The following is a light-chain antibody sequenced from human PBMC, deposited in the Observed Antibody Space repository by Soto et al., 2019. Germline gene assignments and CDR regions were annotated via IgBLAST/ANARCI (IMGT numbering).Light chain of an antibody. CDR2: GAS. V-gene: IGKV3-20*01. CDR1: QSVSSSY. Sequence: EIVLTQAPGTLSLSPGERATLSCRASQSVSSSYLAWYQQKPGQALRILIHGASSRATGIPDRFSGSGSGTDFTLTLSDVQPEDFALYYCHQRQSWPRTFGQGTKVDIK. CDR3: HQRQSWPRT. J-gene: IGKJ1*01.